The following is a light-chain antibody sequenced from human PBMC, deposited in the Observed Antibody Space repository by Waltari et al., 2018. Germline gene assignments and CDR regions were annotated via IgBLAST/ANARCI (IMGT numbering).Light chain of an antibody. J-gene: IGLJ1*01. Sequence: QSALTQPASVSGSPGQSITISCTGTSRDVGGYTFVSWYQQHPDKAPKLGVFDVSNRPSGISRRFSGSKSGNTASLTISGLQPEDEADYYCSSFASGDTHVFGTGTKLTVL. CDR3: SSFASGDTHV. CDR1: SRDVGGYTF. CDR2: DVS. V-gene: IGLV2-14*03.